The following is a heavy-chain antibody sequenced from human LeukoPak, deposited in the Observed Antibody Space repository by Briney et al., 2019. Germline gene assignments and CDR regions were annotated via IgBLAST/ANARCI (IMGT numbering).Heavy chain of an antibody. D-gene: IGHD2-2*01. CDR3: ARGVGYCSSTSCYGLGWFDP. J-gene: IGHJ5*02. V-gene: IGHV4-4*07. CDR2: IHTSWTT. Sequence: PSETLSLTCTVSGGSMSSYYWSFIRQPAGKGLEWIGRIHTSWTTYYNPSLKSRVTMSVDTSRNQFSLKLSSVTAADTAVYYCARGVGYCSSTSCYGLGWFDPWGQGTLVTVSS. CDR1: GGSMSSYY.